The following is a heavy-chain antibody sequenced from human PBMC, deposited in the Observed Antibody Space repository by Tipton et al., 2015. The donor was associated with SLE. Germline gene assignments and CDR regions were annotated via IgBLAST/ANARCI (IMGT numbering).Heavy chain of an antibody. D-gene: IGHD6-6*01. CDR2: VFRSGTS. Sequence: TLSLTCTVSGYSISSGHLWGWIRQAPGKGLEWIASVFRSGTSHYNPSLKRRVTISGDTSKNQFSLKLSSATATDTAVYYCARVGSIAARKDHYYGMDVWGQGTTVTVSS. CDR1: GYSISSGHL. CDR3: ARVGSIAARKDHYYGMDV. J-gene: IGHJ6*02. V-gene: IGHV4-38-2*02.